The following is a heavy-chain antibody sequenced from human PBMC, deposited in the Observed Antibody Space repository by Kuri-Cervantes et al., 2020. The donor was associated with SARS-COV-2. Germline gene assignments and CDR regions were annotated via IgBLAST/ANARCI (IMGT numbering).Heavy chain of an antibody. CDR2: KSYDERNK. CDR3: ARVTGGTPYHYALDV. Sequence: SLKFLCGASGFPFRPYAVHWVRQPQGKGLEWVAVKSYDERNKYYADSVKGRFTISRHNSKDTLYLQMNSLRLEDTAVYYCARVTGGTPYHYALDVWGQGTTVTVSS. D-gene: IGHD2-8*02. J-gene: IGHJ6*02. CDR1: GFPFRPYA. V-gene: IGHV3-30*04.